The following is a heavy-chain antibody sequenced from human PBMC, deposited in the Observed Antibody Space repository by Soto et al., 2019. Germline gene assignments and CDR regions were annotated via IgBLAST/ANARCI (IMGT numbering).Heavy chain of an antibody. D-gene: IGHD2-2*01. CDR3: ARDEYCSSTSCYGDAFDI. J-gene: IGHJ3*02. CDR1: GGTFSSYT. Sequence: QVQLVQSGAEVKKPGSSVKVSCKASGGTFSSYTISWVRQAPGQGLEWMGRIIPILGIANYAQKFQGRVTITADKSTSTSYMELSSLRSEDTAVYYCARDEYCSSTSCYGDAFDISGQETMVTVSS. CDR2: IIPILGIA. V-gene: IGHV1-69*08.